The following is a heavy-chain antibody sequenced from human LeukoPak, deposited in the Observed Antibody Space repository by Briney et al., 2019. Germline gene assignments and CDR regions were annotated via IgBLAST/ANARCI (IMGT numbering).Heavy chain of an antibody. CDR3: ARGHSGSYFLY. V-gene: IGHV4-38-2*01. CDR2: ILHAGYT. D-gene: IGHD1-26*01. Sequence: SETLSLTCAVPGYSISSNYYWGWIRQPPGKGLEWIGSILHAGYTDYNPSLKSRVIMSVDTSKNQFSLKVSSVTAADTAVYYCARGHSGSYFLYWGQGTLVTASS. J-gene: IGHJ4*02. CDR1: GYSISSNYY.